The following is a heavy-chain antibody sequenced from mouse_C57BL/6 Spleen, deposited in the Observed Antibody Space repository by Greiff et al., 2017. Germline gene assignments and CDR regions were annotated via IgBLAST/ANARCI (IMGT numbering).Heavy chain of an antibody. V-gene: IGHV1-52*01. D-gene: IGHD1-1*01. Sequence: QVQLQQPGAELVRPGSSVKLSCKASGYTFTSYWMHWVKQRPIQGLEWIGNIDPSDSATHYNQKFKDKATLTVDKSSSTAYMQLSSLTSEDSAVYYCARERGTTDWYFDVWGTGTTVTVSS. CDR3: ARERGTTDWYFDV. J-gene: IGHJ1*03. CDR2: IDPSDSAT. CDR1: GYTFTSYW.